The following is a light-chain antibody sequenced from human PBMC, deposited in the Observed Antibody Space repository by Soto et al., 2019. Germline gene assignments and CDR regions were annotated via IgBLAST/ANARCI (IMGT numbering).Light chain of an antibody. Sequence: EIVLTQSPATLSLSPGERATLSCRASQSVSSYLAWYQQKPGQAPRLLIYDASNRATGSPARFGGSGSGTDFTLTISSLEPEDFAVYYCQQRSNWPFTFGGGTKVDIK. CDR2: DAS. CDR3: QQRSNWPFT. CDR1: QSVSSY. J-gene: IGKJ4*01. V-gene: IGKV3-11*01.